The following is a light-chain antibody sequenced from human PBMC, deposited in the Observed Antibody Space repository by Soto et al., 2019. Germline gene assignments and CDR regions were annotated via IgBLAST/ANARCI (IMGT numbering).Light chain of an antibody. CDR3: QEYGSSPTT. CDR1: QRVSSSY. J-gene: IGKJ1*01. Sequence: EIVLTQSPGTLSLSPGDRATLSCRASQRVSSSYLAWYQQKPGQTPRLLIFCASIRDTGIPDRFSGSGSGTDFTLTISRLEPEDFAVYHCQEYGSSPTTFGQGTKVDNK. CDR2: CAS. V-gene: IGKV3-20*01.